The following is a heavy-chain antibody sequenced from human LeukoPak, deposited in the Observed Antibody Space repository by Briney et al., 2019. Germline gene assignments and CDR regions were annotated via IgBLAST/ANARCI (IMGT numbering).Heavy chain of an antibody. D-gene: IGHD2-2*01. CDR2: ISSSSSTI. V-gene: IGHV3-48*01. J-gene: IGHJ6*03. CDR3: ARVPDCSSTSCYLDYYYYYMDV. Sequence: QAGGSLRLSCAASGFTFSSYEMNWVRQAPGEGLEWVSYISSSSSTIYYADSVKGRFTISRDNAKNSLYLQMNCLRAEDTAVYYCARVPDCSSTSCYLDYYYYYMDVWGKGITVTVSS. CDR1: GFTFSSYE.